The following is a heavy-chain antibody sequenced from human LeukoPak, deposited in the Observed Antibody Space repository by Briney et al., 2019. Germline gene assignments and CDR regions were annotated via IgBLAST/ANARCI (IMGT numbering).Heavy chain of an antibody. Sequence: GGSLRLSCAASGFTFSSYEMNRVRQAPGKGLEWVSYISSSGSTIYYADSVKGRFTISRDNAKNSLYLQMNSLRAEDTAVYYCARDRYYDSTPFDYWGQGTLVTVSS. CDR2: ISSSGSTI. J-gene: IGHJ4*02. V-gene: IGHV3-48*03. D-gene: IGHD3-22*01. CDR1: GFTFSSYE. CDR3: ARDRYYDSTPFDY.